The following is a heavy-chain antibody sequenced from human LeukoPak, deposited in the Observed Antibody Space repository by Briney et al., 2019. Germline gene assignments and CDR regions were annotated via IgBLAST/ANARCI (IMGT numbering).Heavy chain of an antibody. J-gene: IGHJ4*02. D-gene: IGHD2-2*01. CDR2: IIPIFGTA. V-gene: IGHV1-69*05. CDR1: GYTFTSYG. CDR3: ARVGNQLLPSGPFDY. Sequence: GASVKVSCKASGYTFTSYGISWVRQAPGQGLEWMGGIIPIFGTANYAQKFQGRVTITTDESTSTAYMELSSLRSEDTAVYYCARVGNQLLPSGPFDYWGQGTLVTVSS.